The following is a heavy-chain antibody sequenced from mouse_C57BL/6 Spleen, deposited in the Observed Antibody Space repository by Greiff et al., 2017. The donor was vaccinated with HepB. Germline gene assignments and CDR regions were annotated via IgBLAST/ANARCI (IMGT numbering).Heavy chain of an antibody. CDR3: ARPSTGTGSSFDY. Sequence: EVKLMESGGDLVKPGGSLKLSCAASGFTFSSYGMSWVRQTPDKRLEWVATISSGGSYTYYPDSVKGRFTISRDNAKNTLYLQMSSLTSEDTAMYYCARPSTGTGSSFDYWGQGTTLTVSS. J-gene: IGHJ2*01. CDR1: GFTFSSYG. V-gene: IGHV5-6*01. CDR2: ISSGGSYT. D-gene: IGHD4-1*02.